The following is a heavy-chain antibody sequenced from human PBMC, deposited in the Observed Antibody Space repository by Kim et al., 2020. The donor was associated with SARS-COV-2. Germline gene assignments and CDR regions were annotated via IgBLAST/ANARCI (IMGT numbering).Heavy chain of an antibody. D-gene: IGHD3-10*01. Sequence: ASVKVSCKASGYTFTSYAMHWVRQAPGQRLEWMGWINAGNGNTKYSQKFQGRVTITRDTSASTAYMELSSLRSEDTAVYYCARLAGGLWFGEFDPWGQGTLVTVSS. CDR3: ARLAGGLWFGEFDP. CDR2: INAGNGNT. J-gene: IGHJ5*02. V-gene: IGHV1-3*01. CDR1: GYTFTSYA.